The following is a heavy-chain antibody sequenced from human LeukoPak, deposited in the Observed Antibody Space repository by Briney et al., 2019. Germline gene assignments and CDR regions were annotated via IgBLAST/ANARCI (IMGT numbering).Heavy chain of an antibody. Sequence: SETLSLTCTVSGGSGSSDSWSWIRQPPGQGLEWIGYIYYSGSTNYNPSLKSRVTISVDTAKNQFSLKVSSVTAADTAVYYCAGDDGGPNWFDPWGQGTLVTVSS. CDR3: AGDDGGPNWFDP. J-gene: IGHJ5*02. CDR2: IYYSGST. V-gene: IGHV4-59*02. D-gene: IGHD4-23*01. CDR1: GGSGSSDS.